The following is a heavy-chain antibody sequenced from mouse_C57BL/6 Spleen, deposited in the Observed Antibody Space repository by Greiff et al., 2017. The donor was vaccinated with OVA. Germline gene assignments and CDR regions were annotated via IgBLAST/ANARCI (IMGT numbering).Heavy chain of an antibody. CDR1: GYTFTSYW. D-gene: IGHD1-1*01. Sequence: VQLQQSGAELAKPGASVKLSCKASGYTFTSYWMHWVKQRPGQGLEWIGYINPSSGYTKYNQKFKDKATLTADKSSSTAYMQLSSLTYEDSAVDYCAGSPSSGSSPFDDWGQGTTLTVSS. CDR2: INPSSGYT. V-gene: IGHV1-7*01. J-gene: IGHJ2*01. CDR3: AGSPSSGSSPFDD.